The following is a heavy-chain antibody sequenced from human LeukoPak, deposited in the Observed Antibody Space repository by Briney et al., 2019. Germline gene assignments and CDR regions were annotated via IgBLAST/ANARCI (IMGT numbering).Heavy chain of an antibody. V-gene: IGHV3-30*02. J-gene: IGHJ4*02. CDR1: RFTFSSYG. CDR3: AKSSFCSSTSCYLPLDS. CDR2: IRFDGSTK. Sequence: PGGSLRLSWAASRFTFSSYGMHWVRQAPGKGLEWVAFIRFDGSTKYYADSVKGRYTISRDNSENTLYLQMNSLRAEDTAVYYCAKSSFCSSTSCYLPLDSWGQGTLVSVSS. D-gene: IGHD2-2*01.